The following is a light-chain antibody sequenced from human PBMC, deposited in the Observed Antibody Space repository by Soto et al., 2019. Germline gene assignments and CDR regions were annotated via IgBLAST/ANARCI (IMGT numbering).Light chain of an antibody. J-gene: IGKJ5*01. V-gene: IGKV3-15*01. CDR1: HSVSSN. Sequence: EIVMTQSPATLSVSPGERATLSCRASHSVSSNLAWYQQKPGQAPRLLIYGASTRATGIPARFSGSGSGTEFTLTISSLQSEDFAVYYCQQYSNWPPITFGPGTRLEIK. CDR2: GAS. CDR3: QQYSNWPPIT.